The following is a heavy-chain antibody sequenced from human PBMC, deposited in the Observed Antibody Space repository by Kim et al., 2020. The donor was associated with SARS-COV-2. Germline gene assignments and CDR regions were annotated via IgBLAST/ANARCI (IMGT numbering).Heavy chain of an antibody. J-gene: IGHJ6*02. D-gene: IGHD2-2*01. V-gene: IGHV3-23*01. CDR3: AKVPPPPRIVVVPAAMLYYYGMDV. CDR2: ISGSGGST. CDR1: GFTFSSYA. Sequence: GGSLRLSCAASGFTFSSYAMSWVRQAPGKGLEWVSAISGSGGSTYYADSVKGRFTISRDNSKNTLYLQMNSLRAEDTAVYYCAKVPPPPRIVVVPAAMLYYYGMDVWGQGTTVTVSS.